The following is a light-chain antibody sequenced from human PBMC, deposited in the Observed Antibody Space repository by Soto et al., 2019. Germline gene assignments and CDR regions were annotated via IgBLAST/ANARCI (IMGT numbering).Light chain of an antibody. CDR3: SSYTSISTLV. Sequence: QSVLTQPASVSGSPGQSITISCTGTSSDVGGYNYVSWYQQHPDKVPKLVIYDVSNRPPGVSNRFSGSKSGNTASLTISGLQAEDEADYYCSSYTSISTLVFGTGTKVTVL. J-gene: IGLJ1*01. V-gene: IGLV2-14*01. CDR1: SSDVGGYNY. CDR2: DVS.